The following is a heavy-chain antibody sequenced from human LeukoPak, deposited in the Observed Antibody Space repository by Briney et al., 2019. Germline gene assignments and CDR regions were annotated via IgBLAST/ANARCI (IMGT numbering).Heavy chain of an antibody. V-gene: IGHV3-21*04. CDR1: GFTFSSYS. CDR3: AKESSAWPGNWFDP. Sequence: PGGSLRLSCAASGFTFSSYSMNWVRQAPGKGLEWVSSISSSSSYIYYADSVKGRFTISRDKSQNTVYLQMNSLRDEDTAVYYCAKESSAWPGNWFDPWGQGTLVTVSS. J-gene: IGHJ5*02. D-gene: IGHD6-19*01. CDR2: ISSSSSYI.